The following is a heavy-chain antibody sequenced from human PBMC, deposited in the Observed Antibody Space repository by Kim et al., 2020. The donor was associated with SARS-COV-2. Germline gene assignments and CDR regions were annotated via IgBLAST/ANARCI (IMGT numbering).Heavy chain of an antibody. CDR3: VRDSAHSIGAREY. J-gene: IGHJ4*02. D-gene: IGHD6-6*01. CDR1: GFTFSNYW. Sequence: GGSLRLSCIASGFTFSNYWMTWVRQAPGKGLEWVANLNEDGAVKYYADSVKGRFTISRDNAEKSVHLQLSSLRVEDTAVYYCVRDSAHSIGAREYRGQGTLVTVSS. V-gene: IGHV3-7*01. CDR2: LNEDGAVK.